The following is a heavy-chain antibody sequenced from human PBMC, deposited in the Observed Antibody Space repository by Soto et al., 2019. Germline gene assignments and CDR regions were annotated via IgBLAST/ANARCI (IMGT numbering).Heavy chain of an antibody. CDR1: DGSVSTGNFY. J-gene: IGHJ4*02. D-gene: IGHD6-13*01. Sequence: QVQLQESGPGLVKPSETLSLTCGVSDGSVSTGNFYWSWIRQPPGKGLEWIGHIYYTGTTNYNPSLKSRVTISVDTSNNQFSRKVTSVTAADTAVYYCAREEKQLARYGGDFDYWGQGILVTVSS. CDR2: IYYTGTT. V-gene: IGHV4-61*01. CDR3: AREEKQLARYGGDFDY.